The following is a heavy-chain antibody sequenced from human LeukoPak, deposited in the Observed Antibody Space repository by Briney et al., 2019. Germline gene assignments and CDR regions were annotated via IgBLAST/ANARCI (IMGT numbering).Heavy chain of an antibody. D-gene: IGHD6-19*01. CDR2: ISYDGSNK. V-gene: IGHV3-30-3*01. Sequence: QPGRSLRLSCAASGLTSSSSAMHSVRQAPDKGLEWVTVISYDGSNKYYADSVKGRVTISRDNSKNTLYLQMNSLRADDTAVYYCARDRDSSGWYEGFDYWGQGTLVTVSS. CDR3: ARDRDSSGWYEGFDY. J-gene: IGHJ4*02. CDR1: GLTSSSSA.